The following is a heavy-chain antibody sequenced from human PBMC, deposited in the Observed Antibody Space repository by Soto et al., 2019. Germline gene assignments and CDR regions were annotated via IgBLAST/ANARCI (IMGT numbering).Heavy chain of an antibody. D-gene: IGHD6-13*01. V-gene: IGHV3-48*02. Sequence: HPGGSLRLSCASSGFTFNSYSMNWVRQAAGKGLEWVSYISSSSSTIYYADSVRGRFTISRDNAKNSLYLQMNSLRDEDTAVYYCARDRIGSSWYGEWFDPWGQGTLVTVSS. CDR3: ARDRIGSSWYGEWFDP. CDR2: ISSSSSTI. CDR1: GFTFNSYS. J-gene: IGHJ5*02.